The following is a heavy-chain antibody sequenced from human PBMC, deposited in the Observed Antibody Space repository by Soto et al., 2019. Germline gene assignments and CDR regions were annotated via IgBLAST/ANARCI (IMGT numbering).Heavy chain of an antibody. D-gene: IGHD4-17*01. CDR2: VYYSGTT. CDR3: ARSIRDYNSDSPATAYGMDV. Sequence: QLQLQESGPGLVKPSETLSLTCTVSGGSISSSSYYWGWIREPPGKGLEWIGGVYYSGTTHYNPSLKSRVTILVDTSKNHFSLNVRSVIAADTAVYYCARSIRDYNSDSPATAYGMDVWGQGTTVTVSS. J-gene: IGHJ6*02. V-gene: IGHV4-39*02. CDR1: GGSISSSSYY.